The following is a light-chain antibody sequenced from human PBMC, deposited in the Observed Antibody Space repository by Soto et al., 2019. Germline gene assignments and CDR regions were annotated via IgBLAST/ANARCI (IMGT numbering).Light chain of an antibody. CDR3: TSYASGSAHVV. CDR2: DVN. V-gene: IGLV2-14*01. CDR1: SSDIGGYDY. Sequence: QSVLTQPASVSGSPGQSITLSCTGTSSDIGGYDYVSWYQRHPGKAPKLIIYDVNNRPSGVSNRFSCSKSGNTASLTISGLHAEDEADYYCTSYASGSAHVVFGGGTKLTVL. J-gene: IGLJ2*01.